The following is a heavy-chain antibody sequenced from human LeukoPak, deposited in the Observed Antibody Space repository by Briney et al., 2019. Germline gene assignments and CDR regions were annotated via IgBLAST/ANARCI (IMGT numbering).Heavy chain of an antibody. D-gene: IGHD3-22*01. CDR1: GGSISSDNYY. V-gene: IGHV4-61*02. CDR3: AREEYYDDSGYCFRYFDS. J-gene: IGHJ4*02. Sequence: SETLSLTCSVSGGSISSDNYYWTWIRQPAGTGLEWIGRFHTGGSANYNPSLKSRVTISVDTSKNQFSLRLNSVTAADTAIYYCAREEYYDDSGYCFRYFDSWGQGTLVTVSS. CDR2: FHTGGSA.